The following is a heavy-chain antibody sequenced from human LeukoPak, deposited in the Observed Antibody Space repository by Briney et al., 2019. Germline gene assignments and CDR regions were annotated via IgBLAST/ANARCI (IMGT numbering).Heavy chain of an antibody. CDR3: AKDRKTKDYYYGMDV. CDR2: ISGSGGST. CDR1: GFTFSSYA. Sequence: GGSLRPSCAASGFTFSSYAMSWVRQAPGKGLEWVSAISGSGGSTYYADSVKGRFTIPRDNSKNTLYLQMNSLRAEDTAVYYCAKDRKTKDYYYGMDVWGQGTTVTVSS. J-gene: IGHJ6*02. V-gene: IGHV3-23*01.